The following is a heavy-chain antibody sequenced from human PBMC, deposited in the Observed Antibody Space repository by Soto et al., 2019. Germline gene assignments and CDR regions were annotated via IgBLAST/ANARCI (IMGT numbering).Heavy chain of an antibody. V-gene: IGHV4-39*01. CDR3: ARRLVGAIKGFDY. J-gene: IGHJ4*02. CDR1: GGSISSSNSY. CDR2: IYYSGST. Sequence: PSETLSLTCTVSGGSISSSNSYWGWIRQAPGKGLEWIANIYYSGSTYYNPSLKSRVTVSVDTSKNQFSLKLSSVTAADTAVYYCARRLVGAIKGFDYWGQGTLVTVSS. D-gene: IGHD1-26*01.